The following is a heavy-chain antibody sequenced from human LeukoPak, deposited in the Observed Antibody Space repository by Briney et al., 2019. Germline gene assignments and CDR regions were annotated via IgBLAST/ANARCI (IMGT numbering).Heavy chain of an antibody. CDR1: GGSISSSSYY. CDR3: ARHTEYYDFWSGVDNWFDP. V-gene: IGHV4-39*01. D-gene: IGHD3-3*01. CDR2: IYYSGST. J-gene: IGHJ5*02. Sequence: SETLSLTCTVSGGSISSSSYYWGWIRQPPGKGLEWIGSIYYSGSTYYNPSLKSRVTISVDTSKNQFSLKLSSVTAADTAVYYCARHTEYYDFWSGVDNWFDPWGQGTLVTVSS.